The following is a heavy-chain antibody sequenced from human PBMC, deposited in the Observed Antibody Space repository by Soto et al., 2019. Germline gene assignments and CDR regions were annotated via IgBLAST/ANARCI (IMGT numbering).Heavy chain of an antibody. CDR2: IIPMFGRV. V-gene: IGHV1-69*02. CDR3: ASGTVYGSGSYPVDY. J-gene: IGHJ4*02. CDR1: GGSFSNDI. D-gene: IGHD3-10*01. Sequence: SVKVSCKASGGSFSNDIISWVLQAPGQGLDWMGTIIPMFGRVNYAQKLQGRVTITADKSTSTAYMELSSLRSDDTAVYYCASGTVYGSGSYPVDYWGQGTLVTVS.